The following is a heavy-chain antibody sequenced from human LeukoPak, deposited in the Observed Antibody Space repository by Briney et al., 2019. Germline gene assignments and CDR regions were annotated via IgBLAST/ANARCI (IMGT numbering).Heavy chain of an antibody. D-gene: IGHD3-10*01. CDR3: ARDPGGDAFDI. V-gene: IGHV3-66*01. CDR1: GFTVSSNY. J-gene: IGHJ3*02. CDR2: IYSGGST. Sequence: PGGSLRLSCAASGFTVSSNYMSWVRQAPGKGLEWVSVIYSGGSTYYADSVKGRFTISRDNSKSTLYLQMNSLRAEDTAVYYCARDPGGDAFDIWGQGTMVTVSS.